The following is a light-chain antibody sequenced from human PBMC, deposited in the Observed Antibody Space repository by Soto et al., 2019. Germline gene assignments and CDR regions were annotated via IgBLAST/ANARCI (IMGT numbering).Light chain of an antibody. J-gene: IGKJ1*01. CDR2: GAS. CDR1: QSISSGF. V-gene: IGKV3-20*01. Sequence: EIVLTQYPGTLSLSPGEGATLSCRASQSISSGFLAWYQQKRGQAPRLLIHGASNRATGIPDRFSGSGSGTDFTLTITRLEPEDFAVYYCQQYGGSPRTFGQGTKVDIK. CDR3: QQYGGSPRT.